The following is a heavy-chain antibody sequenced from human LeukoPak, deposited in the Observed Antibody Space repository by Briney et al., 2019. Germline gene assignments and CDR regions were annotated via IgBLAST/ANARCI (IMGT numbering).Heavy chain of an antibody. CDR3: ARPLVVVPAAQLGAFDI. Sequence: GESLKISCKGSGYSFTSYCIGWVRQMPGKGLEWMGIIYPGDSDTRYSPSFQGQVTISADKSISTAYLQWSSLKASDTAMYYCARPLVVVPAAQLGAFDIWGQGTMVTVSS. CDR2: IYPGDSDT. V-gene: IGHV5-51*01. J-gene: IGHJ3*02. CDR1: GYSFTSYC. D-gene: IGHD2-2*01.